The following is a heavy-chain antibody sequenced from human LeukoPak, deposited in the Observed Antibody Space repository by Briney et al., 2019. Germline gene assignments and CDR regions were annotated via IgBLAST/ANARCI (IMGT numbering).Heavy chain of an antibody. J-gene: IGHJ4*02. CDR1: GGSFSSSSYY. V-gene: IGHV4-39*01. CDR3: ARFRVPITMIGVARTDIFDY. Sequence: PSEILSLTCTVSGGSFSSSSYYWGWIRPPPGKGREWIGSIYYSGSTYYNPSLKSRVTISIDTSQNQFSLNLCSVTAADTAVYYGARFRVPITMIGVARTDIFDYWGQGTLVTVAS. CDR2: IYYSGST. D-gene: IGHD3-22*01.